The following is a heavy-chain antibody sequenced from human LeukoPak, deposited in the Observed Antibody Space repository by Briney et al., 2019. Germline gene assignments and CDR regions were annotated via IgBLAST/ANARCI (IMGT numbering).Heavy chain of an antibody. CDR2: ISWNSGSI. D-gene: IGHD1-26*01. CDR3: PKDKGGSRNDAVDI. CDR1: GFTFDDYA. Sequence: GGSLRLSCAASGFTFDDYAMHWVRQAPGKGLEWVSGISWNSGSIGYADSVKGRFTISRDNAKNSLYLQMNSLRAEDTAVYYCPKDKGGSRNDAVDIWGQGTMVTVSS. V-gene: IGHV3-9*01. J-gene: IGHJ3*02.